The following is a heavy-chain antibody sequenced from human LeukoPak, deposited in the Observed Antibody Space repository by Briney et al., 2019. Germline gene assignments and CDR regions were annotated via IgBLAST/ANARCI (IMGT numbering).Heavy chain of an antibody. D-gene: IGHD6-13*01. CDR1: GFTFSSYS. CDR3: ARDRYSSSWSEYDY. J-gene: IGHJ4*02. CDR2: ISSSSSTI. Sequence: PGGSLRLSCAASGFTFSSYSMNWVRQAPGKGLEWVSYISSSSSTIYYADSVKGRFTISRDNAKNSLYLQMNSLRDEDTAVYYCARDRYSSSWSEYDYWGQGTLVTVSS. V-gene: IGHV3-48*02.